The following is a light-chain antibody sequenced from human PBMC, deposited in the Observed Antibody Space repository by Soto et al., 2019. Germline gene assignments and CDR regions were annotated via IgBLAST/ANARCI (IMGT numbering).Light chain of an antibody. CDR1: QSVLYSSDSNNY. CDR3: HQYYSIPFT. Sequence: DIVMTQSPDSLAVSLGERATINCKSSQSVLYSSDSNNYLAWYQQKPGQPPKLLIYWASTRESGVPDRFSGSGPETDFTLTISSLQAEDVAVYYCHQYYSIPFTFGPGTKVDIK. V-gene: IGKV4-1*01. CDR2: WAS. J-gene: IGKJ3*01.